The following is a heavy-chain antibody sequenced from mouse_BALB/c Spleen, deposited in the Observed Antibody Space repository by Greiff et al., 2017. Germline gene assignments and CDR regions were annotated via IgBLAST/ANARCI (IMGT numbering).Heavy chain of an antibody. CDR3: ASGYGNYDYAMDY. J-gene: IGHJ4*01. D-gene: IGHD2-10*02. Sequence: VQLQQSGAELVKPGASVKLSCTASGFNIKDTYMHWVKQRPEQGLEWIGRIDPANGNTKYDPKFQGKATITADTSSNTAYLQLSSLTSEDTAVYYCASGYGNYDYAMDYWGQGTSVTVSS. CDR2: IDPANGNT. CDR1: GFNIKDTY. V-gene: IGHV14-3*02.